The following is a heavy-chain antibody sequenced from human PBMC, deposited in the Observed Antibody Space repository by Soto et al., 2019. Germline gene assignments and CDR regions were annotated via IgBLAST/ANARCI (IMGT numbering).Heavy chain of an antibody. D-gene: IGHD6-19*01. Sequence: GGSLRLSCAASGYTFSNAWMNWVRQAPGKGLEWVGRIKSKTDGGTTDYAAPVKGRFTISRDDSKNTLYLQMNSLKTEDTAVYYCARDPRAGIAVAGTSQPFDPWGQGTLVTVSS. J-gene: IGHJ5*02. V-gene: IGHV3-15*07. CDR2: IKSKTDGGTT. CDR1: GYTFSNAW. CDR3: ARDPRAGIAVAGTSQPFDP.